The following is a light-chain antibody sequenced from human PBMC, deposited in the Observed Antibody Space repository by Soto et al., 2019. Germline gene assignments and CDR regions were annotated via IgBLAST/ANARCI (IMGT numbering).Light chain of an antibody. V-gene: IGKV3-15*01. CDR3: QQYNNWSRT. J-gene: IGKJ1*01. Sequence: EIVMTQSPATLSVSPGERATLSCRASQSVSSNLAWYQQKPGQAPRLLIYGASTRATGIPARFSGSGSGTEFTFTISSLQSEDFAVYYCQQYNNWSRTFGQGTKVEIK. CDR2: GAS. CDR1: QSVSSN.